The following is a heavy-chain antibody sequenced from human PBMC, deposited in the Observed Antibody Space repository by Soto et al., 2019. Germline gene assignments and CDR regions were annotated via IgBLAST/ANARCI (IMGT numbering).Heavy chain of an antibody. CDR3: ASVRIVGATPGP. D-gene: IGHD1-26*01. Sequence: QVQLQQWGAGLLKPSETLSLTCAGYGGSFSGYYWSWIRQPPGMGLEWIGEINHSGSTNYNPSLKSRVTISVDTSKNQFSLKLSSVTAADTAVYYCASVRIVGATPGPWGQGTLVTVSS. CDR1: GGSFSGYY. V-gene: IGHV4-34*01. CDR2: INHSGST. J-gene: IGHJ5*02.